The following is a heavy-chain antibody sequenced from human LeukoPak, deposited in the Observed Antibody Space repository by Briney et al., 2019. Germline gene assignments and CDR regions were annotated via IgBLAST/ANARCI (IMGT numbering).Heavy chain of an antibody. J-gene: IGHJ3*01. CDR2: LYSGGAT. D-gene: IGHD1-26*01. Sequence: GGSLRLSCTASGFIVNLSYMSWVRQAPGKRPEWVSVLYSGGATYNADSVKGRFTISRDNSKNTVYLQMNNLRPEDSAVYFCARGNERIVGAYDSFDLWGQGTMVTV. CDR1: GFIVNLSY. V-gene: IGHV3-66*02. CDR3: ARGNERIVGAYDSFDL.